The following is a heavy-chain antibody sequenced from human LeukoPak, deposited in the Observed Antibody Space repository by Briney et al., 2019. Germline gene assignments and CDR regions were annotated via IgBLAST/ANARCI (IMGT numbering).Heavy chain of an antibody. Sequence: ASVTVSCKASGYIFTNYYMHWVRQAPGQGLEWMGTINPSGGSTTYAQKFQGRVTMTRDTSTSTVYMELSSLRSEDTAVYYCARDHGSAYYRAPRHWGQGTLVTVFS. CDR1: GYIFTNYY. D-gene: IGHD3-10*01. V-gene: IGHV1-46*01. CDR2: INPSGGST. J-gene: IGHJ4*02. CDR3: ARDHGSAYYRAPRH.